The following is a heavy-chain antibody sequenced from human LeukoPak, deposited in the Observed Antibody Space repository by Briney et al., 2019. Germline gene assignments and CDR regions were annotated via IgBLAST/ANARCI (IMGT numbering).Heavy chain of an antibody. D-gene: IGHD1-26*01. CDR1: GYTFTGYY. CDR3: ARAVIVGATAIDY. V-gene: IGHV1-2*06. J-gene: IGHJ4*02. CDR2: INPNSGGT. Sequence: ASVKVSCKASGYTFTGYYMHWVRQAPGQGLERMGRINPNSGGTNYAQKFQGRVTMTRDTSISTAYMELSRLRSDDTAVYYCARAVIVGATAIDYWGQGTLVIVSS.